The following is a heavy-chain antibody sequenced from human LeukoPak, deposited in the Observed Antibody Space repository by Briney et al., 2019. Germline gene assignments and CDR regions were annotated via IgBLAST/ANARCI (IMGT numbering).Heavy chain of an antibody. Sequence: SETLSLTCTVSGGSVSRYYWSWIRQSPGKGLEWIGYIHDSGSTNSNPSLKSRVTISMDTSKNQVSLKLTSVTAADTALYYCARGERSGPDYWGQGTVVSVSS. CDR1: GGSVSRYY. J-gene: IGHJ4*02. CDR3: ARGERSGPDY. CDR2: IHDSGST. V-gene: IGHV4-59*02. D-gene: IGHD1-26*01.